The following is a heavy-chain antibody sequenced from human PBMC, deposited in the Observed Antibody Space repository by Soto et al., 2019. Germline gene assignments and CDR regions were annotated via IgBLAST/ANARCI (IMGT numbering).Heavy chain of an antibody. CDR2: IIPVFGMS. V-gene: IGHV1-69*02. CDR1: GDPFNSYT. Sequence: QVQLVQSGAEVKKPGSSVKVSCKTSGDPFNSYTISWVRQAPGRGLEWMGRIIPVFGMSNYAERFQGRVTITADEATSTAFMELSSLTSDTAIYFCAKESGYYHGSGSYYYFDHWGQGTPVNVSS. CDR3: AKESGYYHGSGSYYYFDH. D-gene: IGHD3-10*01. J-gene: IGHJ4*02.